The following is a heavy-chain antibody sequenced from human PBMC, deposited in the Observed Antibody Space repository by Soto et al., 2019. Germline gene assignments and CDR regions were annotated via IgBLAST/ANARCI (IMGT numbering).Heavy chain of an antibody. CDR2: INHSGST. CDR3: ARGYYDMLTGYPDAIDI. J-gene: IGHJ3*02. D-gene: IGHD3-9*01. CDR1: GGSFSGYY. V-gene: IGHV4-34*01. Sequence: WENLYLTCAVYGGSFSGYYWSWIRQPPGKGLEWIGEINHSGSTNYNPSLKSRVTISVDASKNQFSLKLSSVTAADTAVYYCARGYYDMLTGYPDAIDIWGQGTLVTVS.